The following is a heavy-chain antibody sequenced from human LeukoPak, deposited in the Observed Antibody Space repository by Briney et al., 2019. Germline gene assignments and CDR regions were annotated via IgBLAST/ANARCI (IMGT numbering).Heavy chain of an antibody. CDR2: INPNSGGT. D-gene: IGHD3-16*01. CDR1: GYTFTVYY. Sequence: ASVKVSCKASGYTFTVYYMHWVRQAPGQGLEGMGWINPNSGGTNYAQKFQGRVTMTRDTSISTAYMELSGLRSDDTALYYCARDRGSAYYYDYWGQGTLVTVSS. J-gene: IGHJ4*02. CDR3: ARDRGSAYYYDY. V-gene: IGHV1-2*02.